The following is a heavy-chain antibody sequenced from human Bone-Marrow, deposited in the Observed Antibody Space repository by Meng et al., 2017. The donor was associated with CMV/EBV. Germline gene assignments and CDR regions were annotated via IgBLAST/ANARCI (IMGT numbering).Heavy chain of an antibody. Sequence: GESLKISCAASGFTFSDYYMSWIRQAPGKGLEWVSYISSSGSTIYYADPVKGRFTISRDNAKNSLYLQMNSLRAEDTAVYYCARTYYDFWSGYLDVWGQGTTVTVSS. CDR3: ARTYYDFWSGYLDV. J-gene: IGHJ6*02. CDR1: GFTFSDYY. CDR2: ISSSGSTI. V-gene: IGHV3-11*04. D-gene: IGHD3-3*01.